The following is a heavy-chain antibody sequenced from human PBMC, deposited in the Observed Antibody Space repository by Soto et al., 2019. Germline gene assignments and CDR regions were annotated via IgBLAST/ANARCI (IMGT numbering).Heavy chain of an antibody. CDR1: GFTFSSYA. CDR3: ARAVVTANNWFDP. J-gene: IGHJ5*02. Sequence: GGSLRLSCAASGFTFSSYAMHWVRQAPGKGLEWVAVISYDGSNKYYADSVKGRFTISRDNSKNTLYLQMNSLRAEDTAVYYCARAVVTANNWFDPWGQGTLVTVSS. V-gene: IGHV3-30-3*01. CDR2: ISYDGSNK. D-gene: IGHD3-22*01.